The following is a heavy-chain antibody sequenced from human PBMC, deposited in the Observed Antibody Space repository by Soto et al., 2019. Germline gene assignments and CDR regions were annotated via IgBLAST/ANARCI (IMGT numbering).Heavy chain of an antibody. Sequence: ASVKVSCKASGYTFTRYTMNWVRQAPGQRLEWMGWINPDNGNTKSSQKFQDRVIITRDTSASTAYMDLSSLRSEDTAVYYCARGIETGQLDXWGQGTLVTVSX. CDR3: ARGIETGQLDX. J-gene: IGHJ5*02. D-gene: IGHD2-15*01. CDR2: INPDNGNT. V-gene: IGHV1-3*01. CDR1: GYTFTRYT.